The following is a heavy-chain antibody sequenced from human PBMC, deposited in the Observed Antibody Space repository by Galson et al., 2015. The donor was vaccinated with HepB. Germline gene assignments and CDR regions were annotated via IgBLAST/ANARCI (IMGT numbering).Heavy chain of an antibody. J-gene: IGHJ5*02. CDR3: AEMGSVAGTYQRPARET. CDR1: GYTFTSYA. CDR2: INTNTGNP. Sequence: SVKVSCKASGYTFTSYAMNWVRQAPGQGLEWMGWINTNTGNPTYAQGFTGRFVFSLDTSVSTAYLQISSLKAEDTAVYYCAEMGSVAGTYQRPARETWGQGTLVTVSS. V-gene: IGHV7-4-1*02. D-gene: IGHD6-19*01.